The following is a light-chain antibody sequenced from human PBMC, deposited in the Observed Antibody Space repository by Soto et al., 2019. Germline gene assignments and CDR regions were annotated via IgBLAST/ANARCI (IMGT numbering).Light chain of an antibody. V-gene: IGKV1-5*01. Sequence: DIQMTQSPSTLSASVGDRVTITCRASQNIDIWLSWYQQKPGKAPSLLIYDASNLKSGVPSRFSGSGSGTEFTLTISSLQPDDSGGYYCQQHKSYPVTFGGGTKVEIK. CDR3: QQHKSYPVT. CDR1: QNIDIW. CDR2: DAS. J-gene: IGKJ4*01.